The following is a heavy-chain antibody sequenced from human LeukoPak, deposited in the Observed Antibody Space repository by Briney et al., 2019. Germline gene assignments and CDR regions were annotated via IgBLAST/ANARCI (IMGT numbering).Heavy chain of an antibody. Sequence: ASVKVSCKASGYTFTGYYMHWVRQAPGQGLEWMGWMNPNSGNTGYAQKFQGRVTMTRNTSISTAYMELSSLRSEDTAVYYCARSGKGFDYWGQGTLVTVSS. J-gene: IGHJ4*02. D-gene: IGHD3-10*01. CDR2: MNPNSGNT. V-gene: IGHV1-8*02. CDR1: GYTFTGYY. CDR3: ARSGKGFDY.